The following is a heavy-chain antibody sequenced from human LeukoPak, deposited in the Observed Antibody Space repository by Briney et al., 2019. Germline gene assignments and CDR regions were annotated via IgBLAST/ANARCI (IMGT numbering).Heavy chain of an antibody. CDR2: VNHSGYT. Sequence: SETLSLTCDVSGVSFSTYYWSWIRQSPERGLEWIGEVNHSGYTNYNPSLKGRVTISVDTSKNQFSLKLSSVTAADTAVYYCARQLYGSDYWGQGTLVTVSS. CDR3: ARQLYGSDY. J-gene: IGHJ4*02. V-gene: IGHV4-34*01. D-gene: IGHD4-17*01. CDR1: GVSFSTYY.